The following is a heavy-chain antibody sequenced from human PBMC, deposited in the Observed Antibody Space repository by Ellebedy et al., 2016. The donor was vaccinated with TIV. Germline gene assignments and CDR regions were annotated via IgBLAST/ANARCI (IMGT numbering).Heavy chain of an antibody. J-gene: IGHJ4*02. D-gene: IGHD4-23*01. CDR1: GYTFTSYD. CDR3: ARNVKPRWHAVGY. CDR2: MNPNSGNT. Sequence: ASVKVSCXASGYTFTSYDINWVRQATGQGLEWMGWMNPNSGNTGYAQKFQGRVTMTRNTSISTAYMELSSLRSEDTAVYYCARNVKPRWHAVGYWGQGTLVTVSS. V-gene: IGHV1-8*01.